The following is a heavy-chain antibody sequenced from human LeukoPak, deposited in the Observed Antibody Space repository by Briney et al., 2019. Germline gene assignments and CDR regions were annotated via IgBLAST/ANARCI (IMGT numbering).Heavy chain of an antibody. Sequence: GGSLRLSCAASGFTFSSYEMNWVRQAPGKGLEWVSYISSSGSTIYYADYVKGRFTISRDNAENSLYLQMNSLRAEDTAVYYCAREGGPVEFNYYYYYMDVWGKGTTVTISS. D-gene: IGHD3-10*01. CDR2: ISSSGSTI. J-gene: IGHJ6*03. CDR3: AREGGPVEFNYYYYYMDV. CDR1: GFTFSSYE. V-gene: IGHV3-48*03.